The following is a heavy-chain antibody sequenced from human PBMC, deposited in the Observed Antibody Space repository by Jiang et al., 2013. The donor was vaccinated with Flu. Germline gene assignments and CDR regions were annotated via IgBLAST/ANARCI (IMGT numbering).Heavy chain of an antibody. CDR3: ARDFDSSGYGY. CDR2: IYPSDSYT. D-gene: IGHD3-22*01. J-gene: IGHJ4*02. Sequence: WINWVRRCPERPGVDGRIYPSDSYTNYSPSFQGHVTISADKSISTAYLQWSSLKASDTAMYYCARDFDSSGYGYWGQGTPGHRLL. V-gene: IGHV5-10-1*01. CDR1: W.